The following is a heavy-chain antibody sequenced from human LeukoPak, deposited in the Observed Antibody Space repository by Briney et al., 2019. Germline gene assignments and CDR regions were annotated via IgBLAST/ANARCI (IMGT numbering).Heavy chain of an antibody. Sequence: GGSLRLSCAASGFTFSSYAMSWVRQAPGTGLELVANIKEDGSEKYYVDSVKGRFTISRDNAKNSLYLQMNSLRAEDTAVYYCAKYYYDSSGYYITPPARAPDYWGQGTLVTVSS. CDR1: GFTFSSYA. D-gene: IGHD3-22*01. J-gene: IGHJ4*02. CDR2: IKEDGSEK. CDR3: AKYYYDSSGYYITPPARAPDY. V-gene: IGHV3-7*03.